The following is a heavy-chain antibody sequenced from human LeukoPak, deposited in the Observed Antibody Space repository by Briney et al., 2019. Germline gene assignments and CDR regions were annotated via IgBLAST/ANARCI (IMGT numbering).Heavy chain of an antibody. Sequence: SVKVSCKASGYTFTGYFIHWVRQAPGQGLEWMGRIIPIFGTANYAQKFQGRVTITTDESTSTAYMELSSLRSEDTAVYYCARESSGATDAFDIWGQGTMVTVSS. D-gene: IGHD1-26*01. CDR3: ARESSGATDAFDI. J-gene: IGHJ3*02. V-gene: IGHV1-69*05. CDR2: IIPIFGTA. CDR1: GYTFTGYF.